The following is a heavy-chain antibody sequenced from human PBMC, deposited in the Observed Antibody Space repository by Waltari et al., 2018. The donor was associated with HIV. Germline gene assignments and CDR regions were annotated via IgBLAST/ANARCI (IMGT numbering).Heavy chain of an antibody. CDR1: GFTFKNYG. CDR3: ARDRGGSSSLVLDS. V-gene: IGHV3-33*01. D-gene: IGHD6-6*01. CDR2: IWYDGSNK. Sequence: QVQQVESGGGVVQPRRSLRLSCAAPGFTFKNYGMHWGRQAPGKGLEWVAVIWYDGSNKYYADSVKGLFTISRDNSKNRLYLQMNSLRAEDTAVYYCARDRGGSSSLVLDSWGQGTLVTVSS. J-gene: IGHJ4*02.